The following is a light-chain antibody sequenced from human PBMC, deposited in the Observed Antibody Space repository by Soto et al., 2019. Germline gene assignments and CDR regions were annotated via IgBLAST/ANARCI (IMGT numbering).Light chain of an antibody. CDR2: KAS. J-gene: IGKJ1*01. CDR3: KPYNIYSQP. Sequence: DLQMTQSPSTLSASVGDRVTITCRASQSISSWLAWYQQKPGKAPKLLIYKASSLESGVPSRFSGSGSGTKSPLPFGPLTLDVFALFNSKPYNIYSQPSGQGPRVDI. V-gene: IGKV1-5*03. CDR1: QSISSW.